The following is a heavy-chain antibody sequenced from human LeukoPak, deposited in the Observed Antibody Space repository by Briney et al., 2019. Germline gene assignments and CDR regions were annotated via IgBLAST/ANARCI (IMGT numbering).Heavy chain of an antibody. CDR2: IFDGGST. V-gene: IGHV3-66*01. CDR1: GFTVSSKY. CDR3: ARGLFASGSYYNFFDY. J-gene: IGHJ4*02. Sequence: GGSLGLSCAASGFTVSSKYMSWVSQAPGKGLEWVSVIFDGGSTYYADSVKGSFTISTDNSKNMLYLQMNSLRAEDTAVYYCARGLFASGSYYNFFDYWRQGTLVTVSS. D-gene: IGHD3-10*01.